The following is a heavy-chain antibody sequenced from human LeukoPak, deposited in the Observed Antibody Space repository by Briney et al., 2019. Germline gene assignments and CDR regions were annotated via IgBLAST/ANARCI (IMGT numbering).Heavy chain of an antibody. CDR3: AREGGIVGALDY. J-gene: IGHJ4*02. CDR1: GYTFTSYG. CDR2: IKGYNGDT. V-gene: IGHV1-18*01. Sequence: ASVKVSCKASGYTFTSYGITWVRQAPGQGPEWMGWIKGYNGDTNYAQKLQGRVTMTTDTSTSTAYMELRSLRSDDTAVYYCAREGGIVGALDYWGQGTLVTVSS. D-gene: IGHD1-26*01.